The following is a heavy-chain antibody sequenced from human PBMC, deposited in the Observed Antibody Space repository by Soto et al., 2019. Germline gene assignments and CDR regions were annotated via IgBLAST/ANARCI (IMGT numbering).Heavy chain of an antibody. CDR1: GFSFSYYG. V-gene: IGHV3-30*18. Sequence: QVQLVESGGSVVQPGGSRRLSCAASGFSFSYYGLHWVRQAPGKGLEWLALITHDGYNRYYAHSVKGRFTISRDNSKNTIFLQMNSLKSEDTAVYYCAKGGSFDIWGQGTPVTVSS. CDR2: ITHDGYNR. J-gene: IGHJ4*02. D-gene: IGHD6-6*01. CDR3: AKGGSFDI.